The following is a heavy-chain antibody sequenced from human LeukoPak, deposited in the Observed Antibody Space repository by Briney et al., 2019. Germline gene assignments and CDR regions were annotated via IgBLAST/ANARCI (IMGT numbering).Heavy chain of an antibody. V-gene: IGHV3-15*01. J-gene: IGHJ3*02. Sequence: GGSLRLSCAASGFIFSNAWMSWVRQAPGKGLEWVGRIKSKSDGGTTDYAAPVKGRFTISRDDSKNTLYLQMNSLKTEDTAVYYCAGYCSGGSCFVKDAFDIWGQGTMVTVSS. D-gene: IGHD2-15*01. CDR3: AGYCSGGSCFVKDAFDI. CDR2: IKSKSDGGTT. CDR1: GFIFSNAW.